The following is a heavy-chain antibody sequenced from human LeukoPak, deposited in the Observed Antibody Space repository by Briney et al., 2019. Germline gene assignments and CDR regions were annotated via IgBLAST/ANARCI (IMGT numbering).Heavy chain of an antibody. D-gene: IGHD3-22*01. CDR1: GGTIRCCY. CDR2: IYY. CDR3: ARDRTIHSYYDSSGYYYYYYYGMDV. Sequence: PSETLSLTCTVSGGTIRCCYWSWIRQPPGKGLEWIGGIYYVKSRVAMTPDTSKSQFSLKLSAVNTADPAVFYCARDRTIHSYYDSSGYYYYYYYGMDVWGQGTTVTVSS. V-gene: IGHV4-59*01. J-gene: IGHJ6*02.